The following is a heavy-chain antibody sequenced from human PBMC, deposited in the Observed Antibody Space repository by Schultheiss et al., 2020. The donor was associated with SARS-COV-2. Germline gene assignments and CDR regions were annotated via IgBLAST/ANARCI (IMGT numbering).Heavy chain of an antibody. Sequence: SETLSLTCAVYGGSFSGYSWNWIRQPPGKGLEWIGEINHSGSTYYSPSLKSRVTISVDTSKNQFSLKLSSVTAADTAVYSCARGRGVGAAAGTGLGWFDPWGQGTLVTVSS. CDR1: GGSFSGYS. V-gene: IGHV4-34*01. CDR3: ARGRGVGAAAGTGLGWFDP. J-gene: IGHJ5*02. D-gene: IGHD6-13*01. CDR2: INHSGST.